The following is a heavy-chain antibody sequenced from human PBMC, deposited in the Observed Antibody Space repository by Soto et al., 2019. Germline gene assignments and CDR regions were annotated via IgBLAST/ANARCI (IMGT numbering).Heavy chain of an antibody. CDR3: ARGLDSSGYYYYYYYGMDV. V-gene: IGHV4-59*01. J-gene: IGHJ6*02. CDR2: IYYSGST. D-gene: IGHD3-22*01. Sequence: PSETLSLTCTVSGGSISSYYWSWIRQPPGKGLEWIGYIYYSGSTNYNPSLKSRVTISVDTSKNQFSLKLSSVTAADTAVYYCARGLDSSGYYYYYYYGMDVWGQGTTVTVSS. CDR1: GGSISSYY.